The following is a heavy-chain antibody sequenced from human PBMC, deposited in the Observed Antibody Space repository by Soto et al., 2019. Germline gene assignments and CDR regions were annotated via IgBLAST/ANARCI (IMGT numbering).Heavy chain of an antibody. D-gene: IGHD4-17*01. CDR1: GGSISSSSYY. Sequence: SETLSLTCTVSGGSISSSSYYWGWIRQPPGKGLEWIGSIYYSGSTYYNPSLKSRVTISVDTSKNQFSLKLSSVTAADTAVYYCARHMRGDYDKIDYWGQGTLVTVSS. CDR3: ARHMRGDYDKIDY. CDR2: IYYSGST. V-gene: IGHV4-39*01. J-gene: IGHJ4*02.